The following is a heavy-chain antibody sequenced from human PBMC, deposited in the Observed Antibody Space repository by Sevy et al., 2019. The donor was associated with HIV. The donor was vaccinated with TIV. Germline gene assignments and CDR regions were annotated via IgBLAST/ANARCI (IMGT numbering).Heavy chain of an antibody. CDR3: AREGCTKPHDY. V-gene: IGHV3-23*01. D-gene: IGHD2-8*01. CDR2: LSFGCGEI. CDR1: GFTFSKYS. Sequence: GGSLRLSCAASGFTFSKYSMSWVRQPTGKGLEWVSTLSFGCGEINYADSVKGRFTISRDNSKSSLYLQMNNLRPEDTAVYYCAREGCTKPHDYWGQGTLVTVSS. J-gene: IGHJ4*02.